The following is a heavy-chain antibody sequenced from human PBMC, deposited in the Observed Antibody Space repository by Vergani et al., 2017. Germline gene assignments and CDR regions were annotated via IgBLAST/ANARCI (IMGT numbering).Heavy chain of an antibody. J-gene: IGHJ1*01. Sequence: EVQLLESGGGLVQPGGSLRLSCAASGFTFSSYAMRWVRQAPGKGLEWVSGISGSGDSTYYADSVEGRFSISRDNSKNTLSLQMNSLRAEDTAVYYCVKVGGHKYAEDEDFHHWGQGTLVTVSS. CDR1: GFTFSSYA. D-gene: IGHD2-15*01. CDR3: VKVGGHKYAEDEDFHH. V-gene: IGHV3-23*01. CDR2: ISGSGDST.